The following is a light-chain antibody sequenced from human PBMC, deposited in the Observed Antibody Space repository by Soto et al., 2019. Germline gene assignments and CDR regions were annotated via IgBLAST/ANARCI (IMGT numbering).Light chain of an antibody. CDR2: KAS. Sequence: DIQVTQSPPTLSGSVGDRFTITCRASQTISSWLAWYQQKPGKAPKLLIEKASTLESGVPSRFSGSGSGTDFTLTINSLQPEDYATYYCQQFHSFPITFGQGTRLEIK. CDR1: QTISSW. J-gene: IGKJ5*01. CDR3: QQFHSFPIT. V-gene: IGKV1-5*03.